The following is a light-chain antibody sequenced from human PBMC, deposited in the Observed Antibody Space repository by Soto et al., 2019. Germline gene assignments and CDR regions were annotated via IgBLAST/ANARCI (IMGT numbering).Light chain of an antibody. V-gene: IGLV2-14*01. J-gene: IGLJ2*01. CDR2: DVS. CDR3: SSYTSSSTRV. CDR1: SSDVGTYNY. Sequence: QSVLTQPASVSGSPGQSITISCTGTSSDVGTYNYVSWYQQHPGKAPKVMIYDVSSRPSGVSNRFSGSKSGNTASLTISGLQAEDEADYYCSSYTSSSTRVFGGGTTLTVL.